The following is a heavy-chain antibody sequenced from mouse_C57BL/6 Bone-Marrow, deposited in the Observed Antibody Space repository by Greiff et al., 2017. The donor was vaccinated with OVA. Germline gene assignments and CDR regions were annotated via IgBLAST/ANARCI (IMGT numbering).Heavy chain of an antibody. J-gene: IGHJ4*01. CDR3: ARAAMDY. V-gene: IGHV1-50*01. Sequence: QVQLQQPGAELVKPGASVKLSCKASGYTFTSYWMQWVKQRPGQGLEWIGEIDPSDSYTNYNQKFKGKATLTVDTSSSTAYMQLSSLTSEDSAVSYCARAAMDYWGQGTSVTVSS. CDR2: IDPSDSYT. CDR1: GYTFTSYW.